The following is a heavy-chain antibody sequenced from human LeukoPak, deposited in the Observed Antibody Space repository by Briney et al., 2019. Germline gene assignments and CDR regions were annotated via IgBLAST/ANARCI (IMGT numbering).Heavy chain of an antibody. J-gene: IGHJ4*02. CDR1: GYTFTGYY. CDR2: INPNSGGT. D-gene: IGHD3-3*01. Sequence: ASVKVSCKASGYTFTGYYMHWVRQAPGQGLERLGWINPNSGGTNYAQKFQGRVTMTRDTSISTAYMELSRLRSDDTAVYYCARDGTIFGVVILRPLDYWGQGTLVTVSS. CDR3: ARDGTIFGVVILRPLDY. V-gene: IGHV1-2*02.